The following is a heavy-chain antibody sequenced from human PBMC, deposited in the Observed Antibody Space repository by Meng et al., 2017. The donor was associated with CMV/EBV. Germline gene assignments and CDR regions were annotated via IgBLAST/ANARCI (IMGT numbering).Heavy chain of an antibody. D-gene: IGHD3-3*01. CDR2: IRYDGSNK. Sequence: GESLKISCAASGFTFSGYGMHWVRQAPGKGLEWVAFIRYDGSNKYYADSVKGRFTISRDNSKNTLYLQMNSLRAEDTAVYYCAKDVSGIGDFWSGYSVYYGMDVWGQGTTVTVSS. J-gene: IGHJ6*02. CDR3: AKDVSGIGDFWSGYSVYYGMDV. CDR1: GFTFSGYG. V-gene: IGHV3-30*02.